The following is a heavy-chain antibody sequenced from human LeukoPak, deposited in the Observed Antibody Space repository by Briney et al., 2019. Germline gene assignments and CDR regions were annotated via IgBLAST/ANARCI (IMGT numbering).Heavy chain of an antibody. CDR2: IIPILGIA. D-gene: IGHD4-17*01. V-gene: IGHV1-69*04. J-gene: IGHJ3*02. CDR3: ARDSYGDYVLVRAFDI. Sequence: SVKVSCKASGGTFSSYAISWVRQAPGQGLEWMGRIIPILGIANYAQKFQGRVTITADKSTSTAYMELSSLRSEDTAVYYCARDSYGDYVLVRAFDIWGQGTMVTVSS. CDR1: GGTFSSYA.